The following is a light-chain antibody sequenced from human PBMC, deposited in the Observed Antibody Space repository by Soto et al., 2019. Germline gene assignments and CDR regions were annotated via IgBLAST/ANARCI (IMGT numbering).Light chain of an antibody. J-gene: IGLJ1*01. CDR1: SSDVGGYNY. CDR2: EVS. Sequence: QSVLTQPASVSGSDGQSITISCTGTSSDVGGYNYVSWYRQHPGNAPKLMIYEVSNRPSGVSNRLSGSKSGNTASLTISGLQAEDEADYYCSSYTSGTTPYVFGTGTRSPS. CDR3: SSYTSGTTPYV. V-gene: IGLV2-14*01.